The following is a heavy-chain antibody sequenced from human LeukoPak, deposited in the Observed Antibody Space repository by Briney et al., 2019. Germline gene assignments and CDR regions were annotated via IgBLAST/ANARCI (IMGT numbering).Heavy chain of an antibody. CDR2: ISGSGGST. Sequence: QSGGSLRLSCAASGFTFSSYAMSWVRQAPGKGLEWVSAISGSGGSTYYADSVKGRFTISRDNSKNTLYLQMNSLRAEDTAVYYCAKVPKYYYDSSGYSPPQYYFDYWGQGTLVTVSS. D-gene: IGHD3-22*01. CDR1: GFTFSSYA. CDR3: AKVPKYYYDSSGYSPPQYYFDY. V-gene: IGHV3-23*01. J-gene: IGHJ4*02.